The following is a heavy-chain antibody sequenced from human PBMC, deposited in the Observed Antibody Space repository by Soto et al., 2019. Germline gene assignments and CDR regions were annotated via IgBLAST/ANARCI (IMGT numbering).Heavy chain of an antibody. CDR3: AKEDSSSWHYYYGMDV. CDR1: GFTFSSYG. CDR2: ISYDGSNK. V-gene: IGHV3-30*18. J-gene: IGHJ6*02. Sequence: QVQLVESGGGVVQPGRSLRLSCAASGFTFSSYGMNGVRQAPGKGLEWVAVISYDGSNKYYADSVKGRFTISRDSSKNMLYLQMSSLRAEDTAVYYCAKEDSSSWHYYYGMDVWGQGTTVTVSS. D-gene: IGHD6-13*01.